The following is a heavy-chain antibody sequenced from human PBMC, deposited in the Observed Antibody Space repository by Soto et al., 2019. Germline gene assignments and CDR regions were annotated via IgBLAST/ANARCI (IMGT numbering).Heavy chain of an antibody. D-gene: IGHD3-9*01. V-gene: IGHV2-26*01. Sequence: SGPTLVNPTETLTLTCTVSGFSLSNARMGVSWIRQPPGKALEWLAHIFSNDEKSYSTSLKSRLTISKDTSKSQVVLTMTNMDPVDTATYYCARIPLLRYFDWLKYYYIDVWGKGTTVTVSS. CDR2: IFSNDEK. J-gene: IGHJ6*03. CDR3: ARIPLLRYFDWLKYYYIDV. CDR1: GFSLSNARMG.